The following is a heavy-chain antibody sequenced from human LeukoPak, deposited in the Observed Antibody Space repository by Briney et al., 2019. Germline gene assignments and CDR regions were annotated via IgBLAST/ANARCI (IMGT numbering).Heavy chain of an antibody. D-gene: IGHD3-9*01. CDR1: GFTFSDYY. Sequence: GGSLRLSCAASGFTFSDYYMSWIRQAPGKGLEWVSYISSSSSYTNYADSVKGRFTISRDNAKNSLYLQMNSLRAEDTAVYYCARDLQGDYDILTGYSPIDYWGQGTLVTVSS. CDR2: ISSSSSYT. J-gene: IGHJ4*02. V-gene: IGHV3-11*05. CDR3: ARDLQGDYDILTGYSPIDY.